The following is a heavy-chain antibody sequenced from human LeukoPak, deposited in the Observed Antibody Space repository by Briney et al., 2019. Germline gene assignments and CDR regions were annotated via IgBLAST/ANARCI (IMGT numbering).Heavy chain of an antibody. CDR2: IIPILGIA. J-gene: IGHJ4*02. V-gene: IGHV1-69*04. CDR1: GGTFSSYA. D-gene: IGHD4/OR15-4a*01. Sequence: RASVKVSCKASGGTFSSYAISWVRQAPGQGLEWMGRIIPILGIANYAQKFQGRVTITADKSTSTAYMELSSLRSEDTAVYYCARGKQPFMTTVLLAGGGFDHWGQGTLVTVSS. CDR3: ARGKQPFMTTVLLAGGGFDH.